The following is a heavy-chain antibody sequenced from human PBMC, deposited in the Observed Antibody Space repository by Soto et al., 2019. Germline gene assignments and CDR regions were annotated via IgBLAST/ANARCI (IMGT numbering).Heavy chain of an antibody. V-gene: IGHV1-46*01. J-gene: IGHJ5*02. CDR1: GFSFSDYF. Sequence: ASVKVSCKASGFSFSDYFMHWVRQAPGQGLEWMGIINPSGDRTDYAQKFQGRVTMTRDISIATAYTELSSLRSDDTAIYYCARMATFGSLNWFDPWGQGTLVTVSS. D-gene: IGHD3-16*01. CDR2: INPSGDRT. CDR3: ARMATFGSLNWFDP.